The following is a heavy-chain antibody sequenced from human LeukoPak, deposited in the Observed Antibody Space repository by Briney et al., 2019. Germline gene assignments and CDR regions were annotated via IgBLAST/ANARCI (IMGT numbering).Heavy chain of an antibody. D-gene: IGHD3-22*01. J-gene: IGHJ2*01. V-gene: IGHV1-46*01. Sequence: ASVKVSCKASGYIFTSYYIHWVRRAPGQGLEWMGIINPSGGSTSYAQKFQGRITMARDTSTSTVYMELSSLRSEDTAVYFCARAYDSSGASYFDLWGRGTLVTVSS. CDR2: INPSGGST. CDR3: ARAYDSSGASYFDL. CDR1: GYIFTSYY.